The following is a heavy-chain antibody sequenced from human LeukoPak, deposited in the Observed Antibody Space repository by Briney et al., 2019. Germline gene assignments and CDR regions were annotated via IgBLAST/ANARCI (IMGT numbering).Heavy chain of an antibody. CDR3: ARGTSAGGPISPFDF. J-gene: IGHJ4*02. CDR2: IKQDGSEK. Sequence: GGSLRLSCAASGITFSSYWMNWVRQAPGKGLEWVANIKQDGSEKYYVDSAKGRFTISRDNAKNSLYLQMNSLRAEDTGIYYYARGTSAGGPISPFDFWGQGTVVTVSS. V-gene: IGHV3-7*01. D-gene: IGHD6-13*01. CDR1: GITFSSYW.